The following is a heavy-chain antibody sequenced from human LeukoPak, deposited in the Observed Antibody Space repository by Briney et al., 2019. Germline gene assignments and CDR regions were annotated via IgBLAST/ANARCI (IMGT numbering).Heavy chain of an antibody. V-gene: IGHV4-34*01. Sequence: SETLSLTCAVYGGSFSGYYWSWIRQPPGKGLEWIGEINHSGSTNYNPSLKSRVTISVDTSKNQFSLKLSSVTAADTAVYYCARRHQWLVRQMGFDYWGQGTLVTVSS. CDR2: INHSGST. CDR1: GGSFSGYY. J-gene: IGHJ4*02. CDR3: ARRHQWLVRQMGFDY. D-gene: IGHD6-19*01.